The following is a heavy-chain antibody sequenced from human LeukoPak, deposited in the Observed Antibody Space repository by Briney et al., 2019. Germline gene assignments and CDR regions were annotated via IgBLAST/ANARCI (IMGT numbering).Heavy chain of an antibody. Sequence: SETLSLTCTVSGGSISSSGFYWGWIRQPPGKGLEWIGRIYTSGSTNYNPSLKSRVTMSVDTSKNQFSLKLSSVTAADTAVYYCARVRGYGGYDSYYYYYMDVWGKGTTVTVSS. V-gene: IGHV4-39*07. D-gene: IGHD5-12*01. CDR2: IYTSGST. CDR1: GGSISSSGFY. CDR3: ARVRGYGGYDSYYYYYMDV. J-gene: IGHJ6*03.